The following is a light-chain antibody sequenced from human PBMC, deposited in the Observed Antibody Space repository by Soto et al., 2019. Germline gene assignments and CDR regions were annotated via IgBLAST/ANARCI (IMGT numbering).Light chain of an antibody. CDR3: QQRSNGLT. CDR2: DTS. V-gene: IGKV3-11*01. CDR1: QYINTR. J-gene: IGKJ4*01. Sequence: EIVLTQSPATLSSFPGYRFTLSCRASQYINTRLAWYQHRPGQAPRLLIYDTSTRATGVPTRFSGSRSGTDFILIISGLEPEDSAVYYCQQRSNGLTFGGGTQ.